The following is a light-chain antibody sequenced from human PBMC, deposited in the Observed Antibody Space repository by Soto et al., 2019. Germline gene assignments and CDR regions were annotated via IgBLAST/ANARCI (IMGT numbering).Light chain of an antibody. V-gene: IGKV1-5*03. CDR1: QTISSW. CDR2: KAA. Sequence: DIQMTQSPSTLSGSVGDRVTITCRASQTISSWVAWYQQKPGKAPKLLIYKAATLKSGGPSRFSGSGSGTEFTLTISSLQPDDFATYYCQHYNSYSEAFGQGTKVDIK. J-gene: IGKJ1*01. CDR3: QHYNSYSEA.